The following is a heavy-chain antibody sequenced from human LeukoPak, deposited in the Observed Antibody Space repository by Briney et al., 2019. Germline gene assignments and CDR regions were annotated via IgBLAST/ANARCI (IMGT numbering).Heavy chain of an antibody. CDR3: ASRPRFGESS. CDR1: GDSINSYY. V-gene: IGHV4-59*01. CDR2: IYYSGST. Sequence: PSETLSLTCTVFGDSINSYYWSWIRQPPGKGLEWIGYIYYSGSTNYNPSLKSRVTISIDTSKNQFSLKLSSVTAADTAVYFCASRPRFGESSWGQGTLVTVSS. D-gene: IGHD3-10*01. J-gene: IGHJ5*02.